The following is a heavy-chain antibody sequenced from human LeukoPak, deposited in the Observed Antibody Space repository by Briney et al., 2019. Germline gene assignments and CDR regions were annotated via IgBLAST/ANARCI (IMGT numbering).Heavy chain of an antibody. V-gene: IGHV1-69*05. CDR1: VGTLSSYA. Sequence: SVKVSCKASVGTLSSYAISCVRQAPGQGLEWMGRIIAIFGTAHSAQKFQGRVTINTDESTSTAYMDLSSLRSEDTAVYYCVCSRMWLLAHEFDYWGQGTLVTVSS. D-gene: IGHD3-22*01. CDR3: VCSRMWLLAHEFDY. CDR2: IIAIFGTA. J-gene: IGHJ4*02.